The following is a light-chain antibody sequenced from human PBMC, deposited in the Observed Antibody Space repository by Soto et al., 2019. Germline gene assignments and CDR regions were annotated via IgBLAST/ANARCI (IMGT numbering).Light chain of an antibody. V-gene: IGLV2-14*01. CDR3: SSYTSSSTLLYV. CDR2: DVS. Sequence: QSALTQPASVSGSPGQSITISCTGTSSDVGGYNYVSWYQQHPGKAPKLMIYDVSNRPSRVSNRFSGSKSGNTASLTISGLQAGDEADYYCSSYTSSSTLLYVFGTGTKLTVL. J-gene: IGLJ1*01. CDR1: SSDVGGYNY.